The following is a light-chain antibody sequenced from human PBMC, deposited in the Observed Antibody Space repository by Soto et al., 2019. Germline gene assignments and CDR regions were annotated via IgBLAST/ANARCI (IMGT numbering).Light chain of an antibody. CDR2: GAS. J-gene: IGKJ1*01. Sequence: EIVLTQSPGTLSLSPGERATLSCRASQSVISTYLAWYQQKPGQAPRLLIYGASSRATGIPDRFSGSGSGTDFTLTISRLEPEDFAVYYCQQYRDSLGTFGQETTVEIK. V-gene: IGKV3-20*01. CDR1: QSVISTY. CDR3: QQYRDSLGT.